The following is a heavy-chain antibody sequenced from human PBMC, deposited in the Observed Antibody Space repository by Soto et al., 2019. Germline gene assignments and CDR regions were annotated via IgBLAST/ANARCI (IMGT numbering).Heavy chain of an antibody. CDR3: AKVRASYLSASYFYYGLDV. CDR1: GFTFSHYV. CDR2: ISGSGSSV. J-gene: IGHJ6*02. D-gene: IGHD3-10*01. Sequence: EVQLLESGGGLVRTGESLRLSCAASGFTFSHYVLSWVRQAPGRGLEWVASISGSGSSVYLADSVRGRFTMSRDLSSNTMSLQMHRLRAEETAIYYCAKVRASYLSASYFYYGLDVWGQGTTVTVSS. V-gene: IGHV3-23*01.